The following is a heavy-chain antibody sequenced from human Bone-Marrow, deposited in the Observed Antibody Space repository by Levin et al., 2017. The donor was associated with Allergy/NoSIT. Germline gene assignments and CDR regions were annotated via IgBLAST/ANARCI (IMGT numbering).Heavy chain of an antibody. CDR1: GFTFSSYA. CDR3: ASNDRPYISGGYFDY. D-gene: IGHD6-19*01. CDR2: ISYDGSNK. J-gene: IGHJ4*02. Sequence: RAGGSLRLSCAASGFTFSSYAMHWVRQAPGQGLEWVAMISYDGSNKYYADSVKGRFTISRDNSHNTVHLQLNSLRAEDTAVYYCASNDRPYISGGYFDYWGQGTLVTVSS. V-gene: IGHV3-30*04.